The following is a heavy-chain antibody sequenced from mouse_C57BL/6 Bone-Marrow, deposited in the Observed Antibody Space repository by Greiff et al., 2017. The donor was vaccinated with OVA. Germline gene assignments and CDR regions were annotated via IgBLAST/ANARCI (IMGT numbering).Heavy chain of an antibody. CDR1: GYTFTSYW. CDR2: IYPGSGST. D-gene: IGHD2-2*01. CDR3: ARRGNDGYDEWYFDV. J-gene: IGHJ1*03. Sequence: QVQLQQPGAELVKPGASVKMSCKASGYTFTSYWITWVKQRPGQGLEWIGDIYPGSGSTNYNEKFKSKATLTVDTSSSTAYMQLSSLTSEDSAVYYCARRGNDGYDEWYFDVWGTGTTVTVSS. V-gene: IGHV1-55*01.